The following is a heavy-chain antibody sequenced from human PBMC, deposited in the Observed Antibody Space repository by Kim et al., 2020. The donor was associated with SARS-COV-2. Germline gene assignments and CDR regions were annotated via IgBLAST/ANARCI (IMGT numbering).Heavy chain of an antibody. J-gene: IGHJ5*02. CDR2: INAGNGNT. D-gene: IGHD3-3*01. CDR1: GYTFTSYA. V-gene: IGHV1-3*01. Sequence: ASVKVSCKASGYTFTSYAMHWVRQAPGQRLEWMGWINAGNGNTKYSQKFQGRVTITRDTSASTAYMELSSLRSEDTAVYYCAREDREGHDFWSGYQNWFDPWGQGTLVTVSS. CDR3: AREDREGHDFWSGYQNWFDP.